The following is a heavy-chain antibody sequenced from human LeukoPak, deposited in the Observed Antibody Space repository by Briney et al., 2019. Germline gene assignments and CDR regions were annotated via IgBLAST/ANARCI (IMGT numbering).Heavy chain of an antibody. J-gene: IGHJ4*02. CDR3: ARGMAQRFLDY. CDR1: GFTFDDYG. D-gene: IGHD5-24*01. Sequence: GGSLRLSCAASGFTFDDYGMSWVRQAPGKGLEWVSGINWNGGSTGYADSVKGRFTISRDNAKNTLYLQMNSLRAEDTAVYYCARGMAQRFLDYWGQGTLVTVSS. CDR2: INWNGGST. V-gene: IGHV3-20*04.